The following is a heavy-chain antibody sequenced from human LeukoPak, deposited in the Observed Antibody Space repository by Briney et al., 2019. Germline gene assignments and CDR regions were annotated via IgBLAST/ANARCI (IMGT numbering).Heavy chain of an antibody. J-gene: IGHJ6*03. CDR2: ISGSGGNT. V-gene: IGHV3-23*01. D-gene: IGHD3-10*01. Sequence: PGGSLRLSCAASGFTFSSFAMSWVRQAPGKGLEWVSAISGSGGNTYYADSVKGRFTISRDDSKNTLYLQMNSLRAEDTAVYFCAKGTMLRGLIILNFYYYMDVWGKGTTVTVSS. CDR1: GFTFSSFA. CDR3: AKGTMLRGLIILNFYYYMDV.